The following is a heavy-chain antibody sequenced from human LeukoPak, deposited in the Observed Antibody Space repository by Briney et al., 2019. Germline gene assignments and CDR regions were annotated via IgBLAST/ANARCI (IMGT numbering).Heavy chain of an antibody. CDR1: GASFSSSPDF. Sequence: SETLSLTCTVSGASFSSSPDFWGWIRQPPGKGLEWIGSVSYSGSTYYNPSLKSRVTISLDTSKNQFSLKLASVTAADTAVYYCARAGSSIAARPPDYWGQGTLVIVSS. V-gene: IGHV4-39*07. CDR2: VSYSGST. D-gene: IGHD6-6*01. CDR3: ARAGSSIAARPPDY. J-gene: IGHJ4*02.